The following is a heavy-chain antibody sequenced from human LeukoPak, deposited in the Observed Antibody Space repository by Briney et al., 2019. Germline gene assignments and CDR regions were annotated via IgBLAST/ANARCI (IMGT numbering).Heavy chain of an antibody. J-gene: IGHJ6*03. CDR2: INPNSGGT. CDR1: GYTLTGYY. D-gene: IGHD1-14*01. V-gene: IGHV1-2*02. CDR3: ARSGPDYYYYMDV. Sequence: GASVKVSCKATGYTLTGYYMHWVRQAPGQGLEWMGWINPNSGGTNYAQKFRGRVTMTRDTSISTAYMELSRLRSDDTAVYYCARSGPDYYYYMDVWGKGTTVTISS.